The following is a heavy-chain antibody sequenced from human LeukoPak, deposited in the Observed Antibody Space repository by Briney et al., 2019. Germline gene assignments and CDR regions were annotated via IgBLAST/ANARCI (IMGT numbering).Heavy chain of an antibody. J-gene: IGHJ5*02. CDR1: GCNSTVYH. D-gene: IGHD7-27*01. V-gene: IGHV1-2*02. Sequence: ASVKVSCTTSGCNSTVYHLHWVRQAPGQGLEWMGWISTHIGGTNYAQKFQGRVALTWDTSINTGYMELNRLRSDDTAVYYCAKPKDWGFADWLDPWGQGTLVTVSS. CDR3: AKPKDWGFADWLDP. CDR2: ISTHIGGT.